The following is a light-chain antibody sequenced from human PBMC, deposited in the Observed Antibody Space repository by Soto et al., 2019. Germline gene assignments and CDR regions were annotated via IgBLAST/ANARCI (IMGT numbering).Light chain of an antibody. V-gene: IGKV1-5*03. Sequence: DIQMTQSPSTLSGSVGDRVTITCRASQTISSWLAWYQQKPGKAPKLLIYKASTLKSGVPSRFSVSGSGTDLPLTISSLQPNDFATYCCQQNNSYSEAFGQGSKV. CDR3: QQNNSYSEA. J-gene: IGKJ1*01. CDR2: KAS. CDR1: QTISSW.